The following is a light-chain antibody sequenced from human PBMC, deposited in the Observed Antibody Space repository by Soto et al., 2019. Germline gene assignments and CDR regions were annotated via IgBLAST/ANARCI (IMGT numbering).Light chain of an antibody. V-gene: IGLV1-44*01. J-gene: IGLJ1*01. CDR1: SSNIGSHT. CDR3: AAWDDGLNGLYV. CDR2: SNN. Sequence: QSVLTQPPSAYGTPGQRVTISCSGSSSNIGSHTVNWYQQLPGTAPKLLIYSNNQRPSGVPDRFSGSWSGTSASLAISGLQSEDEGDYYCAAWDDGLNGLYVFGTGTKVTVL.